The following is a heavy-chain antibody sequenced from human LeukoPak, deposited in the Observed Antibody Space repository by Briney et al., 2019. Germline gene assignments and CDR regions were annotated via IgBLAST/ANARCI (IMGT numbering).Heavy chain of an antibody. CDR3: ARGKAYHYYDSSGYYYDY. Sequence: PSETLSLTCTVSGGSISSSSYYWGWIRQPPGKGLEWIGSIYYSGSTYYSPSLKSRLTISVDTSKNHFSLKLSSVTDADVAVYYCARGKAYHYYDSSGYYYDYWGQGTLVTVSS. J-gene: IGHJ4*02. CDR1: GGSISSSSYY. CDR2: IYYSGST. V-gene: IGHV4-39*02. D-gene: IGHD3-22*01.